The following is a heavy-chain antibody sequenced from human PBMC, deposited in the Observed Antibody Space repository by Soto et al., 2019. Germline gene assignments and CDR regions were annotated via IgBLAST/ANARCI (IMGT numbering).Heavy chain of an antibody. CDR2: IWYDGSNK. D-gene: IGHD1-20*01. J-gene: IGHJ5*02. CDR1: GFTFSSYG. CDR3: GKDVFNCVCQNARGWFDT. Sequence: PGGSLRLSCAASGFTFSSYGMHWVRQAPGKGLEWVAVIWYDGSNKYYADSVKGRFTISRDNSKNTLYLQMNSLRAEDTAVYYCGKDVFNCVCQNARGWFDTWGQGTLVTVSS. V-gene: IGHV3-33*06.